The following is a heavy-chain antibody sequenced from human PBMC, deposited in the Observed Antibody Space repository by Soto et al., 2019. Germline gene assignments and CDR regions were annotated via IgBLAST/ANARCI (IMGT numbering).Heavy chain of an antibody. D-gene: IGHD2-21*01. V-gene: IGHV3-30-3*01. CDR1: GFTFSSYA. J-gene: IGHJ4*02. CDR2: ISYDGSNK. CDR3: TTGSSGGEDY. Sequence: GGSLRLSCAASGFTFSSYAMHWVRQAPGKGLEWVAVISYDGSNKYYADSVKGRFTISRDNSKNTLYLQMNSLRAEDTAVYFCTTGSSGGEDYWGQGTLVTVSS.